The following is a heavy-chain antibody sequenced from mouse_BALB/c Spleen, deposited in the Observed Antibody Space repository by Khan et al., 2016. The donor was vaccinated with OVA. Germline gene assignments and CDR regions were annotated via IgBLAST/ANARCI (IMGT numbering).Heavy chain of an antibody. D-gene: IGHD1-1*01. V-gene: IGHV1-9*01. J-gene: IGHJ4*01. CDR3: ADEAGTTYGLDY. CDR2: ILPGRGYS. CDR1: GYTFSSFW. Sequence: QVQLQQSGAELMKPGASVKISCKATGYTFSSFWIEWVKQRPGHGLEWIGEILPGRGYSNYNETFKGKATFTADTSSNIAYMQLSSLTSEDSAVYYSADEAGTTYGLDYWGQGTSVTVSS.